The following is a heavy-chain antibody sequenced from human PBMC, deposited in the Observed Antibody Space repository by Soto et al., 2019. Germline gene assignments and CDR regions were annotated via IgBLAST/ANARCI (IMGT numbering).Heavy chain of an antibody. CDR3: ARHYSSGSRNWFDP. V-gene: IGHV4-39*01. CDR2: IDYSGST. D-gene: IGHD6-19*01. Sequence: QLQLQESGPGLVKPSETLSLTCSVSGGSINSSSYFWGWVRQPPGKGLEWIGSIDYSGSTYYNPSLRSRVTISVDTSKNQFSLKLSSVAAADTAVFYCARHYSSGSRNWFDPWGQGTLVTVSS. J-gene: IGHJ5*02. CDR1: GGSINSSSYF.